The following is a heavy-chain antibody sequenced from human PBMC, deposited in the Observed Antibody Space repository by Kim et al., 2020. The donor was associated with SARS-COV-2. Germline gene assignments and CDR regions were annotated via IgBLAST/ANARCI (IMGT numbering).Heavy chain of an antibody. D-gene: IGHD5-18*01. CDR2: ISSSGSTI. V-gene: IGHV3-11*01. J-gene: IGHJ4*02. CDR3: ARDSALHMVDTALVKTGGRAGSGGSDY. CDR1: GFTFSDYY. Sequence: GGSLRLSCAASGFTFSDYYMSWIRQAPGKGLEWVSYISSSGSTIYYADSVKGRFTISRDNAKNSLYLQMNSLRAEDTAVYSCARDSALHMVDTALVKTGGRAGSGGSDYWGQGTLVTVSA.